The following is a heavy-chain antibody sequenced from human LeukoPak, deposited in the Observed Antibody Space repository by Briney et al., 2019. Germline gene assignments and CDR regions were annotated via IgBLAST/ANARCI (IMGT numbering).Heavy chain of an antibody. CDR2: ISSSSSYI. CDR3: ARLLDRIAVACLDY. V-gene: IGHV3-21*01. Sequence: GVSLKLSCAASGFTFSSYSMNWVRQAPGKGLEWVSSISSSSSYIYYADSVKGRFTISRDNAKNSLYLQMNSLRAEDTAVYYCARLLDRIAVACLDYWGQGTLVTVSS. J-gene: IGHJ4*02. CDR1: GFTFSSYS. D-gene: IGHD6-19*01.